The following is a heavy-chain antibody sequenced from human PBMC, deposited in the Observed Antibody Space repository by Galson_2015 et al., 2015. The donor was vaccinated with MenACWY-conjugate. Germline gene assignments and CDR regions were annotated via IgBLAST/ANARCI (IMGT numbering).Heavy chain of an antibody. D-gene: IGHD5-18*01. CDR1: GSTFSNSA. Sequence: SVKVSCKASGSTFSNSAMHWLRQAPGQRLEYMGWINVGTGTTRSSQKFQDRVTIITDTSANTAYMELSSLRSEDTAVYFCARAHLGYDYDYFDPWGQGTLVTVSS. CDR2: INVGTGTT. V-gene: IGHV1-3*01. J-gene: IGHJ5*02. CDR3: ARAHLGYDYDYFDP.